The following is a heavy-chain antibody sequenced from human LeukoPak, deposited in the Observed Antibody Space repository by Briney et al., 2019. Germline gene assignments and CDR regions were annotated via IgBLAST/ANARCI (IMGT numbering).Heavy chain of an antibody. J-gene: IGHJ6*03. CDR3: ARQWSWLRLLRVPGGYMDV. CDR2: ISSSGSTI. CDR1: GFTFSSYN. V-gene: IGHV3-48*03. D-gene: IGHD5-12*01. Sequence: PGGSLRLSCAASGFTFSSYNMNWVRQAPGKGLEWVSYISSSGSTIYYADSVKGRFTISRDNAKNSLYLQMNSLRAEDTAVYYCARQWSWLRLLRVPGGYMDVWGKGTTVTISS.